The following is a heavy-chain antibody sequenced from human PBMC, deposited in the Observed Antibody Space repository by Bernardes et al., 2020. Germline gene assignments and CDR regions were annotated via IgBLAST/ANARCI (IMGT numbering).Heavy chain of an antibody. D-gene: IGHD3-22*01. J-gene: IGHJ4*02. V-gene: IGHV3-23*01. CDR3: SPAGYYDSSGYPGDY. CDR2: ISGSGDRT. CDR1: GLTLSDYA. Sequence: GGSLRLSCVASGLTLSDYAMSWVRQAPGKGLEWVSGISGSGDRTYYADSVKGRFTISRDNSKNTLYLQMNSLRAEDTAVYYCSPAGYYDSSGYPGDYWGQGTLVTVSS.